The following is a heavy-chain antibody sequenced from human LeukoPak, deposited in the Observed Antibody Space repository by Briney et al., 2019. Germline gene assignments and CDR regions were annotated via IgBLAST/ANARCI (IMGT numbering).Heavy chain of an antibody. CDR2: IIPIFGTA. Sequence: ASVKVSCKASGGTFSSYAISWVQQAPGQGLEWMGGIIPIFGTANYAQKFQGRVTITTDESTSTAYMELSSLRSEDTAVYYCASKADVLLESLGAFDIWGQGTMVTVSS. J-gene: IGHJ3*02. CDR3: ASKADVLLESLGAFDI. V-gene: IGHV1-69*05. D-gene: IGHD3-10*01. CDR1: GGTFSSYA.